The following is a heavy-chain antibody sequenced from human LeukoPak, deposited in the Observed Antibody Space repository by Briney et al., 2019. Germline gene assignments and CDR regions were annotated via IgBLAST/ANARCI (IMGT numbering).Heavy chain of an antibody. J-gene: IGHJ3*02. CDR2: IRYDGSNK. V-gene: IGHV3-30*02. D-gene: IGHD3-22*01. CDR1: GFTFSSYG. CDR3: ARDRYYYDSSGYLDAFDI. Sequence: GGSLRLSCAASGFTFSSYGMHWVRQAPGKGLEWVAFIRYDGSNKYYADSVKGRFTISGDNSKNTLYLQMNSLRAEDTAVYYCARDRYYYDSSGYLDAFDIWGQGTMVTVSS.